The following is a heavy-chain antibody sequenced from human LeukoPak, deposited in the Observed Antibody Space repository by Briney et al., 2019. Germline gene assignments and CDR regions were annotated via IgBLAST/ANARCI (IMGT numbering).Heavy chain of an antibody. Sequence: SETLSLTCAVYGGSFSGYYWSWIRQPPGKGLEWIGEINHSGSTNYNPSLKSRVTISVDTSKNQFSLKLSSVTAADTAVYYYARHGHGYCSSTSCYRWFDPWGQGTLVTVSS. CDR3: ARHGHGYCSSTSCYRWFDP. D-gene: IGHD2-2*01. CDR1: GGSFSGYY. V-gene: IGHV4-34*01. CDR2: INHSGST. J-gene: IGHJ5*02.